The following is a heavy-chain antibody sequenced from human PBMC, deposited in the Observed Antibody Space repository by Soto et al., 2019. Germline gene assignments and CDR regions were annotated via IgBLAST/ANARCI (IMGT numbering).Heavy chain of an antibody. J-gene: IGHJ5*02. D-gene: IGHD3-9*01. V-gene: IGHV4-61*01. CDR1: GGSVSSGSYY. CDR3: ARETTDDILTGFHGEFDP. CDR2: IYYSGST. Sequence: ASETLSLTCTVSGGSVSSGSYYWSWIRQPPGKGLEWIGYIYYSGSTNYNPSLKSRVTISVDTSKSQFSLKLSSVTAADTAVYYCARETTDDILTGFHGEFDPWGQGTLVTVSS.